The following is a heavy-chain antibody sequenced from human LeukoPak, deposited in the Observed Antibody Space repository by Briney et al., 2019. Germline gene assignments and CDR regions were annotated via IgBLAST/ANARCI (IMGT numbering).Heavy chain of an antibody. D-gene: IGHD3-10*01. J-gene: IGHJ4*02. Sequence: ASVKVSCKASGYTFTGYYMHWVRQAPGQGLEWMGWINPNSGGTNYAQKFRGRVTMTRDTSISTAYMELSRLRSDDTAVYYCARVKGYGSGSLSQCWGQGTLVTVSS. CDR1: GYTFTGYY. CDR3: ARVKGYGSGSLSQC. CDR2: INPNSGGT. V-gene: IGHV1-2*02.